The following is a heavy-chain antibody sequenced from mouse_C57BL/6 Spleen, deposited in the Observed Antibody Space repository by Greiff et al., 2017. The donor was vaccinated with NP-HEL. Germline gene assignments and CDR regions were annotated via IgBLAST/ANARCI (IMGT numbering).Heavy chain of an antibody. CDR1: GYTFTDYN. Sequence: VQLQQSGPELVKPGASVKIPCKASGYTFTDYNMDWVKQSHGKSLEWIGDINPNNGGTIYNQKFKGKATLTVDKSSSTAYMELRSLTSEDTAVXYCARCPFGNYVSFDYWGQGTTLTVSS. V-gene: IGHV1-18*01. J-gene: IGHJ2*01. CDR3: ARCPFGNYVSFDY. D-gene: IGHD2-1*01. CDR2: INPNNGGT.